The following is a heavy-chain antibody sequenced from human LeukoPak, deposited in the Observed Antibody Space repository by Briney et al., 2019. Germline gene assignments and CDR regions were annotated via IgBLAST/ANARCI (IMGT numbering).Heavy chain of an antibody. Sequence: GGTLRLSCAASVISFDSYSMSWVRRAPGKGLECVLYISSTSSTIYCADSVRRRFTVSRDNARTSLYLQINSRRAEDMALYYCARVRSGTYYYYWGQENLVTVSS. V-gene: IGHV3-48*01. CDR2: ISSTSSTI. CDR1: VISFDSYS. CDR3: ARVRSGTYYYY. D-gene: IGHD1-26*01. J-gene: IGHJ4*02.